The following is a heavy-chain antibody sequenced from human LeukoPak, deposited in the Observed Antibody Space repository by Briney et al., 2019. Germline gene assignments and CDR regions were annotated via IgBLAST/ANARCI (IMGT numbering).Heavy chain of an antibody. CDR1: GYSISNSNW. Sequence: PSDTLSLTCAVSGYSISNSNWWGWIRQPPGKGLEWIGYIYYSGSTNYNPSLKSRVTMSVDTSKNQFSLKLSPVTALDTAVYYCARSPNYYGSGSYPDYWGQGTLVTVSS. CDR3: ARSPNYYGSGSYPDY. CDR2: IYYSGST. J-gene: IGHJ4*02. D-gene: IGHD3-10*01. V-gene: IGHV4-28*06.